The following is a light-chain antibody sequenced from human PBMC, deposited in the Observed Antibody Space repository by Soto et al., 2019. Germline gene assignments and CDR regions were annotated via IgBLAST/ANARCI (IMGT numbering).Light chain of an antibody. J-gene: IGLJ1*01. CDR2: DNN. V-gene: IGLV1-51*01. Sequence: QSVLTQPPSVSAAPGQTVTISCSGSSSNIGNNYVSWYQQLPGTAPKLLIYDNNKRPSGIPDRFSGSKSGTSATLGITGLQTGDEADYYCGTWDSSLSADFGTGTKLTVL. CDR1: SSNIGNNY. CDR3: GTWDSSLSAD.